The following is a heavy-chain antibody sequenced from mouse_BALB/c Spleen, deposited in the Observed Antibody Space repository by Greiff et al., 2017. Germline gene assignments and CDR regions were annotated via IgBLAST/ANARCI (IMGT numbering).Heavy chain of an antibody. CDR1: GFTFSSYA. CDR2: ISSGGSYT. CDR3: ASGYDYGAY. Sequence: EVQVVESGGGLVKPGGSLKLSCAASGFTFSSYAMSWVRQSPEKRLEWVAEISSGGSYTYYPDTVTGRFTISRDNAKNTLYLEMSSLRSEDTAMYYCASGYDYGAYWGQGTLVTVSA. V-gene: IGHV5-9-4*01. D-gene: IGHD2-4*01. J-gene: IGHJ3*01.